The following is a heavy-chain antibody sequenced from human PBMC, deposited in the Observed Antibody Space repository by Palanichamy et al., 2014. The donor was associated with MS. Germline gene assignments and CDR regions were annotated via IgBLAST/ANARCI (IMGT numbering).Heavy chain of an antibody. CDR1: GFTFSSYW. CDR2: INSDGSRT. CDR3: ARIRYGEWGHAQDC. J-gene: IGHJ4*02. V-gene: IGHV3-74*01. Sequence: EVQLVESGGVLVQPGGSLRLSCAASGFTFSSYWMHWVRQVPGKGLVWVSRINSDGSRTNYADSVKGRFTVSRDNAENTLYLQMNSLRAEDTAVYYCARIRYGEWGHAQDCWGQGTLVTVSS. D-gene: IGHD1-26*01.